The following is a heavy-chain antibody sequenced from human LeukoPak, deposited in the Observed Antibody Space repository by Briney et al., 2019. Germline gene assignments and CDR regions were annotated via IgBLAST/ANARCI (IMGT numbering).Heavy chain of an antibody. Sequence: SVKVSCKASGGTFSSYAISWVRQAPGQGLEWMGGIIPIFGTANYAQKFQGRVTITTDESTSTAYMELSSLRSEDTAVYYCACLNWNDPYYYYYYMDVWGKGTTVTVSS. V-gene: IGHV1-69*05. D-gene: IGHD1-1*01. CDR2: IIPIFGTA. J-gene: IGHJ6*03. CDR3: ACLNWNDPYYYYYYMDV. CDR1: GGTFSSYA.